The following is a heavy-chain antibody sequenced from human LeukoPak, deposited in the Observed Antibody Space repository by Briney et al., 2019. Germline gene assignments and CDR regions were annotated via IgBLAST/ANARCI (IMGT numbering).Heavy chain of an antibody. CDR1: GATFSSYA. Sequence: GASVKVSCRASGATFSSYATSWVRQAPGQGFEWMGGIIPSLATANYAQKFRGRVTITADESTSTVYMELSSLRSEDTAVYYCARERGVTYYYGSGTHKDYANWFDPWGQGTLVTVSS. D-gene: IGHD3-10*01. CDR2: IIPSLATA. V-gene: IGHV1-69*13. CDR3: ARERGVTYYYGSGTHKDYANWFDP. J-gene: IGHJ5*02.